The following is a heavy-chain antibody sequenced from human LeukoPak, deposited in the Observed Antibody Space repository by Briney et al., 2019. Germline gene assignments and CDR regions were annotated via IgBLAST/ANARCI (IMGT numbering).Heavy chain of an antibody. Sequence: PSETLSLTCTVPGGSISSYYWSWIRQPAGKGLEWIGRIYTSGSTNYNPSLKSRVTMSVDTSKSQFSLKLSSVTAADTAVYYCAREDYDYVWGSYRFDYWGQGTLVTVSS. J-gene: IGHJ4*02. CDR3: AREDYDYVWGSYRFDY. V-gene: IGHV4-4*07. CDR2: IYTSGST. CDR1: GGSISSYY. D-gene: IGHD3-16*02.